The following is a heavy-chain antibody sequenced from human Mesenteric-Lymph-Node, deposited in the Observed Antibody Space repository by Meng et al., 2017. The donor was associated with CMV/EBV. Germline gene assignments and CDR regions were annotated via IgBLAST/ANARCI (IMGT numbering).Heavy chain of an antibody. CDR3: ARIPAPYGDYAYGMDV. Sequence: SGPTLVKPTQTLTLTCTFSGFSLSTSGMCVSWVRQPPGKALEWLALIDWDDDKYYSTSLKTRLTISKDTSKNQVVLTMTNMDPVDTATYYCARIPAPYGDYAYGMDVWGQGTTVTVSS. D-gene: IGHD4-17*01. CDR2: IDWDDDK. V-gene: IGHV2-70*20. J-gene: IGHJ6*02. CDR1: GFSLSTSGMC.